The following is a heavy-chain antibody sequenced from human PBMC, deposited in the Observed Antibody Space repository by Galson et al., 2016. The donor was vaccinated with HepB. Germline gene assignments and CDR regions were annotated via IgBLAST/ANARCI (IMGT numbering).Heavy chain of an antibody. CDR2: SRDKANRYTT. J-gene: IGHJ4*02. Sequence: SLRLSCATSGFTFGDYAMGWFRQAPGKGLEWVARSRDKANRYTTEYAASVKGRFTISRDDSQNSVYLEMNSLKTEDTALYYCARSRSGSGNFDYWGQGTPVTVSS. CDR1: GFTFGDYA. D-gene: IGHD3-10*01. V-gene: IGHV3-72*01. CDR3: ARSRSGSGNFDY.